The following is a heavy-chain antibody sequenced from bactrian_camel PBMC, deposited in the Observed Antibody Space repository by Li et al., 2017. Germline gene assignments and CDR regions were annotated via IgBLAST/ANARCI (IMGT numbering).Heavy chain of an antibody. J-gene: IGHJ6*01. CDR2: IGRDGHI. Sequence: HVQLVESGGGSVQAGGSLRLSCTASGFTFDDSDIGWYRQAPCELVSRIGRDGHIYYRDYVQGRFTISRDNAKNTVYLQMNGLEPEDTAVYYCVKDTDAGWTFGYWGQGTQVTVS. D-gene: IGHD1*01. V-gene: IGHV3S63*01. CDR1: GFTFDDSD. CDR3: VKDTDAGWTFGY.